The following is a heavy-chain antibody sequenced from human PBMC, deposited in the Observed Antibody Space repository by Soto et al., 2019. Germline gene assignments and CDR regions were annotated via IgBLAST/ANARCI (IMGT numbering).Heavy chain of an antibody. CDR1: GGSFNSYY. CDR2: VNHSGST. J-gene: IGHJ5*02. D-gene: IGHD2-2*02. CDR3: ARSLNTITLLYTNNWFDP. Sequence: SETLSLTCAVYGGSFNSYYWSWIRQSPGKGLEWIGEVNHSGSTNYNPSLKSRVTISVDTSKNQFSLKLSSVTAADTALYYCARSLNTITLLYTNNWFDPWGQGTLVTVSS. V-gene: IGHV4-34*01.